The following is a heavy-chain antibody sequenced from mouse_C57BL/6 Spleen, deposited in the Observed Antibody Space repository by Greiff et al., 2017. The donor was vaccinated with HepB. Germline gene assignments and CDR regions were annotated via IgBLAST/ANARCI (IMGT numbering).Heavy chain of an antibody. Sequence: EVPLVESGPELVKPGASVKIPCKASGYTFTDYNMDWVEQSHGKSLEWIGDINPNNGGTIYNQKFKGKATLTVDKSSSTAYMELRSLTSEDTAVDYCAREEGGYAMDYWGQGTSVTVSS. CDR2: INPNNGGT. CDR3: AREEGGYAMDY. J-gene: IGHJ4*01. V-gene: IGHV1-18*01. CDR1: GYTFTDYN.